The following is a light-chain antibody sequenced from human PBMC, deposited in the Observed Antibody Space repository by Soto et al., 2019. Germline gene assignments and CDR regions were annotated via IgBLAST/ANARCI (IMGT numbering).Light chain of an antibody. V-gene: IGLV2-14*01. J-gene: IGLJ1*01. CDR3: SSYTSLSTPYV. Sequence: QSALTQPASVSGSPGQSITISCTGNSSDVGGYNYVAWYQQHPGKAPKLIIYDVTNRPSGVSNRFSGSKSGNTASLTISGLQADDEADYHCSSYTSLSTPYVFGTGTKVTVL. CDR2: DVT. CDR1: SSDVGGYNY.